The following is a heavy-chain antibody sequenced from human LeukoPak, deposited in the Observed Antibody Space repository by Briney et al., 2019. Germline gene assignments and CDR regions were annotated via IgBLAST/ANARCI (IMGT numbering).Heavy chain of an antibody. J-gene: IGHJ4*02. D-gene: IGHD5-24*01. CDR2: IYYTGST. Sequence: PSETLSLTCTVSGGSISIGDYHWRWIRQPPGRGLEWIAYIYYTGSTYYNPSLKTRVTISVDTSKNHFSLKLRSVTAADTAVYYCARAKDGYNSYWGQGALVTVSS. V-gene: IGHV4-30-4*01. CDR1: GGSISIGDYH. CDR3: ARAKDGYNSY.